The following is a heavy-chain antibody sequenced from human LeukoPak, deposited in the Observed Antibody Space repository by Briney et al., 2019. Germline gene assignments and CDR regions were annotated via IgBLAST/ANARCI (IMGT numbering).Heavy chain of an antibody. Sequence: ASVKVSFKASGGTFSSYAISWVRQAPGQGLEWMGGIIPIFGTANYAQKFQGRVTITADESTSTAYMELSSLRSEDTAVYYCARDHRIVGATIFDYWGQGTLVTVSS. J-gene: IGHJ4*02. CDR3: ARDHRIVGATIFDY. CDR1: GGTFSSYA. CDR2: IIPIFGTA. D-gene: IGHD1-26*01. V-gene: IGHV1-69*01.